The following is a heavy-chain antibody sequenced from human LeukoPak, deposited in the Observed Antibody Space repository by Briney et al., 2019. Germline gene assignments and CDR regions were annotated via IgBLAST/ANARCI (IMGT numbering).Heavy chain of an antibody. D-gene: IGHD6-13*01. J-gene: IGHJ4*02. CDR3: ARYSSSWDPLTD. Sequence: GGSLRLSCAASGFTVSSNYMSWVRQAPGKGLEWVSVIYSGGSTYYADSVKGRFTISRDNSKNTLYLQMNSLRAEDTAVYYCARYSSSWDPLTDWGQGTLVTVSS. CDR1: GFTVSSNY. CDR2: IYSGGST. V-gene: IGHV3-53*01.